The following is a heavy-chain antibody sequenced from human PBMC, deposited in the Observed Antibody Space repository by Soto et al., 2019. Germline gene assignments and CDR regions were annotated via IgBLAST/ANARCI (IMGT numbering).Heavy chain of an antibody. V-gene: IGHV3-23*01. CDR2: ISATTPNT. D-gene: IGHD1-1*01. Sequence: VQLLESGGGLVQPGGSLRLSCAASGFTFSGFPMTWVRQAPGKGLDWVSTISATTPNTYYADSVKGRFTISGDNSKSTLYLQMNSLRAEDTAIYYCARDWNLDHWGQGTLVT. J-gene: IGHJ4*02. CDR1: GFTFSGFP. CDR3: ARDWNLDH.